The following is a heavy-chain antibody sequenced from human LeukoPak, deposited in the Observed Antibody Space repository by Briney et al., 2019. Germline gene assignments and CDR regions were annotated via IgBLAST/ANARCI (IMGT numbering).Heavy chain of an antibody. V-gene: IGHV3-30*18. CDR3: AKARGEPPDY. J-gene: IGHJ4*02. CDR2: ISYDGSNK. D-gene: IGHD1-26*01. Sequence: PGRSLRLSCAASGFTFSSYGMHWVRQAPGKGLEWVAVISYDGSNKYYADSVEGRFTISRDNSKNTLYLQMNSLRAEDTAVYYCAKARGEPPDYWGQGTLVTVSS. CDR1: GFTFSSYG.